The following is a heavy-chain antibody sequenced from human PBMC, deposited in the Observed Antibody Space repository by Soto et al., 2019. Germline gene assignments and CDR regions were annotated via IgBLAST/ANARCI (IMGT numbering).Heavy chain of an antibody. D-gene: IGHD6-19*01. CDR1: GFTFSSYA. Sequence: GGSLRLSCAASGFTFSSYAMHWVRQAPGKGLEWVALISYDGGDKYYADSVKGRFTISRDNSKNTLYLQMNSLRAEDTAVYYCAKGHSSGWYTSYFDYWGQGTLVTVSS. CDR2: ISYDGGDK. J-gene: IGHJ4*02. V-gene: IGHV3-30-3*01. CDR3: AKGHSSGWYTSYFDY.